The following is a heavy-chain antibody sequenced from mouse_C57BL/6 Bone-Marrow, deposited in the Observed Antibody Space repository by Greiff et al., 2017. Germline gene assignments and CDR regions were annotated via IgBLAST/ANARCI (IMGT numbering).Heavy chain of an antibody. J-gene: IGHJ3*01. Sequence: VQLQQSGAELVRPGASVTLSCKASGYTFTDYEMHWVKQTPVHGLEWIGAIDPETGGTAYNQKFKGKAILTADKSSSTAYMELRSLTSEDSAVYYCTRWNYDYDGFAYWGQGTLVTVSA. CDR1: GYTFTDYE. CDR3: TRWNYDYDGFAY. CDR2: IDPETGGT. V-gene: IGHV1-15*01. D-gene: IGHD2-4*01.